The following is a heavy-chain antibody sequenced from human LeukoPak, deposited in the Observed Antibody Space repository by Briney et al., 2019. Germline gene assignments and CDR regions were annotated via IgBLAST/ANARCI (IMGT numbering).Heavy chain of an antibody. J-gene: IGHJ4*02. CDR2: ISSSSSYI. CDR3: ARAGSSGYHY. Sequence: GGSLRLSCAASGFTFSSYSMNWVRQAPGKGLEWVSSISSSSSYIYYADSVKGRFTISRDNAKSSLYLQMNSLRAEDTAVYYCARAGSSGYHYWGQGTLVTVSS. CDR1: GFTFSSYS. D-gene: IGHD6-19*01. V-gene: IGHV3-21*01.